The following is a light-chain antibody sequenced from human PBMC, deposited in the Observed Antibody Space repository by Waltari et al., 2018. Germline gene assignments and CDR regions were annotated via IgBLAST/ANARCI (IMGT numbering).Light chain of an antibody. CDR1: SRDVGDYDW. CDR3: TSYTSRHSLV. V-gene: IGLV2-14*03. CDR2: YVS. Sequence: QSALTQPASVSGSPGQSITISCTGTSRDVGDYDWVSWYQQHPGKAPKVGIFYVSYRPSGVSKLFSGSTPGNTASLTISGLQAEDEADYYCTSYTSRHSLVFGTGTKVTVL. J-gene: IGLJ1*01.